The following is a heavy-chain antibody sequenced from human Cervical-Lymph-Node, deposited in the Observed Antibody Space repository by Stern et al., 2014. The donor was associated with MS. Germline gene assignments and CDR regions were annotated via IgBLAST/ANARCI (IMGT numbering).Heavy chain of an antibody. V-gene: IGHV4-59*08. Sequence: QLQLQESGPGLVKPSETLSLTCTVSGGSTSSYYWSWIRQPPGKGLEWIGYISSSGGTKYNPSLKSRVTISLDTSTNQFSLTLSFVTAADTAVYYCARGYTTSSGRPDYWGQGTLVTVSS. D-gene: IGHD6-6*01. CDR2: ISSSGGT. J-gene: IGHJ4*02. CDR1: GGSTSSYY. CDR3: ARGYTTSSGRPDY.